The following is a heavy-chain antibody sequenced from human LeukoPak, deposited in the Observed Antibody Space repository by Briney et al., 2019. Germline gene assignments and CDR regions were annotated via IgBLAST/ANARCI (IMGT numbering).Heavy chain of an antibody. V-gene: IGHV3-15*01. J-gene: IGHJ4*02. D-gene: IGHD4-17*01. CDR2: IKCKVDGGTT. Sequence: PGGSLRLSCAASGFAFSSYAMSWVRQAPGKGLEWVGRIKCKVDGGTTDYAAPVKGRFTLSRDDSMNTLYLQINSLKTDDTGVYFCTTDRTLTTRYFDYWGQGTLVTVSS. CDR1: GFAFSSYA. CDR3: TTDRTLTTRYFDY.